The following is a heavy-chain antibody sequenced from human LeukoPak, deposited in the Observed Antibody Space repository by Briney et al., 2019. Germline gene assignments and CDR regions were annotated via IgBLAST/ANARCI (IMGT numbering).Heavy chain of an antibody. CDR1: GFAFDEHG. Sequence: PGGSLRLSCTASGFAFDEHGMSWLRQVPGKGLEWVSGINWSGGSTGYADPLRGRFTISRDNAKNSLYLQMDSLRAEDRALYYCARAPITSPFYFDYWGQGTLVTVSS. J-gene: IGHJ4*02. V-gene: IGHV3-20*04. CDR2: INWSGGST. CDR3: ARAPITSPFYFDY. D-gene: IGHD2-2*01.